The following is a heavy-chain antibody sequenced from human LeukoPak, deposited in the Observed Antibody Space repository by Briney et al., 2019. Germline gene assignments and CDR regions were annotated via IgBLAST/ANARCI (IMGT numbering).Heavy chain of an antibody. Sequence: SETLSLTCTVSGGSISSYYWSWIWQPPGKGLEWIGYIYCSGSTNYNPSLKSRVTISVDTSKNQFSLKLSSVTAADTAVYYCARAGGFWSGYYMSGEYYFDYWGQGTLVTVSS. CDR1: GGSISSYY. D-gene: IGHD3-3*01. CDR3: ARAGGFWSGYYMSGEYYFDY. CDR2: IYCSGST. V-gene: IGHV4-59*01. J-gene: IGHJ4*02.